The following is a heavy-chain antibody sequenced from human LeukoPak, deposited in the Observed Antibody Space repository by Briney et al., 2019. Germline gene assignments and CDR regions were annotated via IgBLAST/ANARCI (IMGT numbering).Heavy chain of an antibody. CDR3: ARVLPTTATEAFDI. D-gene: IGHD4-17*01. CDR1: GYTFTSYY. V-gene: IGHV1-46*01. CDR2: INPSGGST. Sequence: ASVKVSCKASGYTFTSYYMHWVRQAPGQGLEWMGIINPSGGSTSYAQKFQGRVTMTRDTSTSTVYTEVNSLRAEDTAVFYCARVLPTTATEAFDIWGQGTMVTVSS. J-gene: IGHJ3*02.